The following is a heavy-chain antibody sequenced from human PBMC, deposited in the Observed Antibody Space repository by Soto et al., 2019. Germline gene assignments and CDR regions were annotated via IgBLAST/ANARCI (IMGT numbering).Heavy chain of an antibody. Sequence: ASVKVSCKASGYTFTSYGISWVRQAPGQGLEWMGWISAYNGKTKYAQKLQGRVTTTTDTSTSTAYMELRSLRSDDKAVYYCARDLGGSYYAPVDYWGQGTLVTVSS. CDR2: ISAYNGKT. CDR3: ARDLGGSYYAPVDY. CDR1: GYTFTSYG. J-gene: IGHJ4*02. D-gene: IGHD1-26*01. V-gene: IGHV1-18*01.